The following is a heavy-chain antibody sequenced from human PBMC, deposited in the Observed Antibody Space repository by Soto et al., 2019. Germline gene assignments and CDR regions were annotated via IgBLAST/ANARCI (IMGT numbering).Heavy chain of an antibody. V-gene: IGHV4-39*07. CDR2: IYYSGST. CDR1: GGSISSSSYY. CDR3: ARDPYNRYGMDV. J-gene: IGHJ6*02. D-gene: IGHD1-20*01. Sequence: SETLSLTCTVSGGSISSSSYYWGWIRQPPGKGLEWIGSIYYSGSTYYNPSLKSRVTISVDTSKNQFSLKLSSVTAADTAVYYCARDPYNRYGMDVWGQGTTVTVSS.